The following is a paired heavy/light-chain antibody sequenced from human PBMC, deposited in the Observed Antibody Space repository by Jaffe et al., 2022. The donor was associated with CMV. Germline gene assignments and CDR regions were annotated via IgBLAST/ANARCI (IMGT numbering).Heavy chain of an antibody. J-gene: IGHJ4*02. CDR2: IYYSGST. CDR3: ARAPGYASGWSHDY. V-gene: IGHV4-59*12. Sequence: QVQLQESGPGLVEPSETLSLTCTVSGASLSGYYWSWIRQIRQPPGKGLEWIGYIYYSGSTNYNPSLKSRVTISVDTSKNQFSLKLRSVTAADTAVYYCARAPGYASGWSHDYWGQGTLVTVSS. CDR1: GASLSGYY. D-gene: IGHD6-19*01.
Light chain of an antibody. CDR2: GAS. CDR1: QSVDSRY. CDR3: QQYGGSPLT. Sequence: EIVLTQSPGTLSLSPGERATLSCRASQSVDSRYLAWYQQKPGQAPRLLMYGASSRATGIPDRFSGSGSGTDFTLTISRLEPEDFALYYCQQYGGSPLTFGQGTKVEIK. V-gene: IGKV3-20*01. J-gene: IGKJ1*01.